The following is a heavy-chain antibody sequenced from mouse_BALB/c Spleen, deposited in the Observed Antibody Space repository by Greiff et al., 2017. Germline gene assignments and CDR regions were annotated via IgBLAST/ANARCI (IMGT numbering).Heavy chain of an antibody. D-gene: IGHD1-2*01. CDR1: GFNIKDYY. Sequence: VQLQQSGAELVRSGASVKLSCTASGFNIKDYYMHWVKQRPEQGLEWIGWIDPENGDTEYAPKFQGKATMTADTSSNTAYLQLSSLTSEDTAVYYCNACFTTATDYFDYWGQGTTLTVSS. CDR3: NACFTTATDYFDY. CDR2: IDPENGDT. V-gene: IGHV14-4*02. J-gene: IGHJ2*01.